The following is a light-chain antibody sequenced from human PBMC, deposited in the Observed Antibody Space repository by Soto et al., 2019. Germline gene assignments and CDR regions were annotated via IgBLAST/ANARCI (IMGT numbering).Light chain of an antibody. Sequence: IVFMRSPGPLSLSPGERATLSCMASQSVSSSYLAWYHQKPGQAPRLLIYGASNRATGNPDRFSGSGSGTDFTLTFSRLEPEDFAVYYCQQYCSSGTFGQGAIVAI. CDR3: QQYCSSGT. CDR1: QSVSSSY. CDR2: GAS. V-gene: IGKV3-20*01. J-gene: IGKJ1*01.